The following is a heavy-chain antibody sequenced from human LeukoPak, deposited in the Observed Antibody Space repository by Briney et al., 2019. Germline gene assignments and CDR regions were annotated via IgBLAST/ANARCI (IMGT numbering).Heavy chain of an antibody. CDR2: ISSSGSTI. J-gene: IGHJ3*02. V-gene: IGHV3-11*01. Sequence: GGSLRLSCAASGFTFSDYYMSWIRQAPGKGLEWVSYISSSGSTIYYADSVKGRFTISRDNSKNTLYLQMNSLRAEDTAVYYCARYCSGGSCYTSPMAFDIWGQGTMVTVSS. CDR1: GFTFSDYY. D-gene: IGHD2-15*01. CDR3: ARYCSGGSCYTSPMAFDI.